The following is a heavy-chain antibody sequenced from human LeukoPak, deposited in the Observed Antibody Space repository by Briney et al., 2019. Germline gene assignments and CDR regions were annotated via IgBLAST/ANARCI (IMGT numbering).Heavy chain of an antibody. CDR3: TVFGDSNH. CDR2: INDAGRIT. J-gene: IGHJ5*02. V-gene: IGHV3-23*01. CDR1: GFDFKKYA. Sequence: GGSLSLSCGASGFDFKKYAMTWVRQAPGKGLEWVSAINDAGRITFYADSVKGRFTISRDTSKNTLYLQISSLRVEDTAVYYCTVFGDSNHWGQGTLVTVSS. D-gene: IGHD4-17*01.